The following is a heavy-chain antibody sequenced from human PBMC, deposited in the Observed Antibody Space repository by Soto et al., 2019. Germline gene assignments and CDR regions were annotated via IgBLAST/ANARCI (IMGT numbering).Heavy chain of an antibody. J-gene: IGHJ5*02. Sequence: QVQLQESGPGLVRASETMSLTCTVSGGSISIRKYYWSWVRQPPGKGLEWIGYISYTGTTNYSPSLKSRVTITVDTSKNQISLRVISLTAADTAVYYCARSFCGDDVSCNWFDPWGQGTLVSVSS. CDR1: GGSISIRKYY. V-gene: IGHV4-61*01. CDR2: ISYTGTT. D-gene: IGHD2-21*01. CDR3: ARSFCGDDVSCNWFDP.